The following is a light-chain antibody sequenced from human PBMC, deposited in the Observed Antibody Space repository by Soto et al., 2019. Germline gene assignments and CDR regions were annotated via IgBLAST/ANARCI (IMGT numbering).Light chain of an antibody. CDR2: AAY. V-gene: IGKV1-12*01. CDR1: PGISRS. Sequence: DIQSTKSPSSVSASVGASVTISGQASPGISRSLAWYQQKPGKAPKLLIYAAYSLQSGVPSRFSGSGFGTDFTLTISSLEPEDLAVYYCQQRSNWPTITFGQGTRLEIK. J-gene: IGKJ5*01. CDR3: QQRSNWPTIT.